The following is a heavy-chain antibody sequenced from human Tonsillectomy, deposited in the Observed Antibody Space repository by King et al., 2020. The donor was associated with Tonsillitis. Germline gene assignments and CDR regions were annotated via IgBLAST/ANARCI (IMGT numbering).Heavy chain of an antibody. Sequence: VQLVESGGGVVQPGRSLRLSCAASGFTFSSYAMCWVRQAPGKGLEWVAIISYDGSDKYYADSVKGRFTISRDNSKNTLYLQMNSLRTEDTAVYYCARERFTAHDYYGMDVWGQGTTVTVSS. D-gene: IGHD3-16*01. CDR3: ARERFTAHDYYGMDV. CDR1: GFTFSSYA. V-gene: IGHV3-30*04. J-gene: IGHJ6*02. CDR2: ISYDGSDK.